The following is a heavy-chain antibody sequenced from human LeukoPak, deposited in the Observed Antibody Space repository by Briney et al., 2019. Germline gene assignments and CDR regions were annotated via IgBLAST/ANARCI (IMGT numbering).Heavy chain of an antibody. D-gene: IGHD3-3*02. CDR2: ISGYNGNT. CDR3: ARGDNHFWSEALDY. CDR1: GYTLTKYG. Sequence: ASVKVSCKASGYTLTKYGFTWVRQAPGQGLEWMGWISGYNGNTNYAQKLQDRVTMTTDTSTSTAYMEMRSLRSDDTAVYYCARGDNHFWSEALDYWGQGTLVTVSS. J-gene: IGHJ4*02. V-gene: IGHV1-18*01.